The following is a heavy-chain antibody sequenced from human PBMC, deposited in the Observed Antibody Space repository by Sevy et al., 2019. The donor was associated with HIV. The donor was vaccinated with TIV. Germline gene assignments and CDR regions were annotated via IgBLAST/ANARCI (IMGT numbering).Heavy chain of an antibody. J-gene: IGHJ6*02. CDR1: GFTFSSYA. V-gene: IGHV3-23*01. D-gene: IGHD4-4*01. Sequence: GGSLRLSCAASGFTFSSYAMSWVRQAPGKGLEWVSAISGSGGSTYYADSVKGRFTISSDNSKNTLYLQMNSLRAEDTAVYYCAKDPNIQYRYYYYGMDVWGQGTTVTVSS. CDR3: AKDPNIQYRYYYYGMDV. CDR2: ISGSGGST.